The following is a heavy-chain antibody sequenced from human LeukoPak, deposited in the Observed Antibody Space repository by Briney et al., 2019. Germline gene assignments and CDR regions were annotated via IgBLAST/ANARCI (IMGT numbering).Heavy chain of an antibody. V-gene: IGHV4-30-4*08. CDR2: IYYSGST. CDR3: ARVSIVGATYFDY. Sequence: PSQTLSLTCTVSGGSISSGDYYWSWIRQPPGKGLEWIGYIYYSGSTYYNPSLKSRVTISVDTSKNQFSLKLSSVTAADTAVYYCARVSIVGATYFDYWGQGTLVTVSS. CDR1: GGSISSGDYY. D-gene: IGHD1-26*01. J-gene: IGHJ4*02.